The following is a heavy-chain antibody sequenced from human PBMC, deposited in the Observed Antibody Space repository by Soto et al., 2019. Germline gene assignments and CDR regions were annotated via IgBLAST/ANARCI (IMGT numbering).Heavy chain of an antibody. D-gene: IGHD3-10*01. V-gene: IGHV4-59*08. J-gene: IGHJ4*02. CDR3: ATFGVPGIYPFNY. CDR1: GGSISNYC. CDR2: IYYSGNT. Sequence: PSETLSLTCTVSGGSISNYCWSWIRQPPGRGLEWIGYIYYSGNTNYNPSLKSRVTMSVDTSKNQFSLKLSSVTAADTAVYYCATFGVPGIYPFNYWGREPLFTVP.